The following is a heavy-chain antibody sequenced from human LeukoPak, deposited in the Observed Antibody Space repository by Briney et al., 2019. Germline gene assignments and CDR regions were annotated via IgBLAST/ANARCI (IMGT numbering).Heavy chain of an antibody. D-gene: IGHD6-6*01. CDR1: GDSISSGDYY. Sequence: PSQTLSLTCTVSGDSISSGDYYWSWIRQPPGTGLEWIGYIYYSGSTYYHLSLKSRVTISVDTSKNQFSLKLSSVTAADTAVYYCARGPFSRSSGGVWYFDLWGRGTLVTVSS. V-gene: IGHV4-31*03. CDR3: ARGPFSRSSGGVWYFDL. CDR2: IYYSGST. J-gene: IGHJ2*01.